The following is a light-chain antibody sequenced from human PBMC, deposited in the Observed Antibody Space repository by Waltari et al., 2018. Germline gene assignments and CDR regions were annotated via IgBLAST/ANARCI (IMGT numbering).Light chain of an antibody. CDR3: CSYAGSYRGV. J-gene: IGLJ2*01. Sequence: QSALTQPRSVSGSPGQSVTISCTGTSSAVGGSNYVPWYQQHPGKAPKLMIYDVSKRPSGVPDRFSGSKSGNTASLTISGLQAEDEADYYCCSYAGSYRGVFGGGTKLTVL. V-gene: IGLV2-11*01. CDR2: DVS. CDR1: SSAVGGSNY.